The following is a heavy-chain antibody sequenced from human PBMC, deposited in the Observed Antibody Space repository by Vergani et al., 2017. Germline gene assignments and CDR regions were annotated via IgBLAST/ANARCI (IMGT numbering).Heavy chain of an antibody. D-gene: IGHD2-2*01. Sequence: QVQLVQSGAEVKKPGASVKVSCKASGYTFTSYGISWVRQAPGQGLEWMGWISAYNGNTNYAQKLQGRVTMTTATSTSTAYMELRSLRSDDTAVYYCARRYCSSTSCYEKDGMDVWGQGTTVTVSS. J-gene: IGHJ6*02. CDR2: ISAYNGNT. CDR1: GYTFTSYG. CDR3: ARRYCSSTSCYEKDGMDV. V-gene: IGHV1-18*01.